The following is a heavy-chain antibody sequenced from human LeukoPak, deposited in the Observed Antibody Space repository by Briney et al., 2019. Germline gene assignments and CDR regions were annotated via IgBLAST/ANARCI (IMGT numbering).Heavy chain of an antibody. CDR2: ISYDGSNK. J-gene: IGHJ4*02. D-gene: IGHD6-13*01. CDR3: AKGYSSSWFIFDY. V-gene: IGHV3-30*18. Sequence: GGSLRLSCAASGFTFSSYSMNWVRQAPGKGLEWVAVISYDGSNKYYADSVKGRFTISRDNSKNTLYLQMNSLRAEDTAVYYCAKGYSSSWFIFDYWGQGTLVTVSS. CDR1: GFTFSSYS.